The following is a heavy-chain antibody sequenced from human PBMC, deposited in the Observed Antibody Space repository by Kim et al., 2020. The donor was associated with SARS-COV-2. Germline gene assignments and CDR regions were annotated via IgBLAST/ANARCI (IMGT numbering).Heavy chain of an antibody. V-gene: IGHV1-69*01. J-gene: IGHJ5*02. Sequence: ARKCQGRITLTADQSTSTAYMELSSLRSEDTAVYYCAREQVVRGVSNWFDPWGQGTLVTVSS. D-gene: IGHD3-10*01. CDR3: AREQVVRGVSNWFDP.